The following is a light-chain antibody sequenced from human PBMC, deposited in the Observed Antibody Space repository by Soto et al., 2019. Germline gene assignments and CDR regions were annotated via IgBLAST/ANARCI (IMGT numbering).Light chain of an antibody. CDR3: SSYTTSSTLV. Sequence: QSALTQPASVSGSPGQSITISCTGTSSDVGAYNHVSWYQHHPGKAPRLLIYDVSSRPSGVSNRFSGPKSGSTASLTISGLQAEDEADYYCSSYTTSSTLVFGGGTKLTVL. J-gene: IGLJ2*01. V-gene: IGLV2-14*03. CDR2: DVS. CDR1: SSDVGAYNH.